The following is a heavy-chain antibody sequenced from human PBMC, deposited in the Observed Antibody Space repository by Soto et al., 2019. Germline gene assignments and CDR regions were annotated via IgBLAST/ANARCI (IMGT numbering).Heavy chain of an antibody. CDR2: ISGSGGST. Sequence: PGGSLRLSCAASGFTFSSYAMSWVRQAPWKGLEWVSAISGSGGSTYYADSVKGRFTISRDNSKNTLYLQMNSLRAEDTAVYYCAKDGKTTVTSRPIDYWGKGTLVTVST. D-gene: IGHD4-17*01. V-gene: IGHV3-23*01. CDR3: AKDGKTTVTSRPIDY. J-gene: IGHJ4*02. CDR1: GFTFSSYA.